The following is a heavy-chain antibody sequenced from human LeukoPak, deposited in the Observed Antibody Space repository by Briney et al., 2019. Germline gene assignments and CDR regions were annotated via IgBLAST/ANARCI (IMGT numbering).Heavy chain of an antibody. CDR1: GFTFSSYA. J-gene: IGHJ4*02. CDR2: ISGSGGST. CDR3: AKDLPYYDILTGYYTNYYFGY. D-gene: IGHD3-9*01. V-gene: IGHV3-23*01. Sequence: GGSLRLSCAASGFTFSSYAMSWVRQAPGKGLEWVSAISGSGGSTYYADSVKGRFTISRDNSKNTLYLQMNSLRAEDTAVYYCAKDLPYYDILTGYYTNYYFGYWGQGTLVTVSS.